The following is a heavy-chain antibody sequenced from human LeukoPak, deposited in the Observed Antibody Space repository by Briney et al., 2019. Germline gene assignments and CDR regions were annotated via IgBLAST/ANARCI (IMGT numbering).Heavy chain of an antibody. Sequence: SETLSPTCTVSGGSISSGSYYWSWIRQPAGEGLEWIGRIYTSGSTNYNPSLKSRVTISVDTSKNQFSLKLSSVTAADTAVYYCARETEGYCTNGVCYSYSYYFDYWGQGTLVTVSS. CDR3: ARETEGYCTNGVCYSYSYYFDY. CDR1: GGSISSGSYY. J-gene: IGHJ4*02. D-gene: IGHD2-8*01. V-gene: IGHV4-61*02. CDR2: IYTSGST.